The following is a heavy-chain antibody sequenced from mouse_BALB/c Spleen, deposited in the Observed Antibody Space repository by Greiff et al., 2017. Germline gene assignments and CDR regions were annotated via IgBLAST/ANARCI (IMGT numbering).Heavy chain of an antibody. Sequence: EVMLVESGGGLVKPGGSLKLSCAASGFTFSSYAMSWVRQTPEKRLEWVASISSGGSTYYPDSVKGRFTISRDNARNILYLQMSSLRSEDTAMYYCARGVRRHYAMDYWGQGTSVTVSS. D-gene: IGHD2-14*01. CDR1: GFTFSSYA. J-gene: IGHJ4*01. CDR2: ISSGGST. CDR3: ARGVRRHYAMDY. V-gene: IGHV5-6-5*01.